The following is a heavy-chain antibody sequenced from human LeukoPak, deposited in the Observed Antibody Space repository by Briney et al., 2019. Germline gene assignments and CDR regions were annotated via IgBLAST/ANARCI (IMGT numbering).Heavy chain of an antibody. J-gene: IGHJ5*02. Sequence: GESLKISCQGSGYSFTSFWIGWVRQMPGKGLEWMGIIYPGDSDTRYSPSFQGQVTISADKSISTAYLQWSSLKASDTAMYYGARLPDLVAGTGAWFDPGAREPWSPSPQ. D-gene: IGHD6-19*01. CDR3: ARLPDLVAGTGAWFDP. CDR2: IYPGDSDT. V-gene: IGHV5-51*01. CDR1: GYSFTSFW.